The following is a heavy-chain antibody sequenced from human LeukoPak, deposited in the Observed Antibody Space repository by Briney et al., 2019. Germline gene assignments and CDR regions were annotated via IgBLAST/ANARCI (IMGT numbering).Heavy chain of an antibody. D-gene: IGHD6-19*01. V-gene: IGHV3-30-3*01. J-gene: IGHJ4*02. Sequence: GGSLRLSCAASGFTFSSYAMHWVRQAPGKGLEWGAVISYDGSNKYYADSVKGRFTISRDNSKNTLYLQMNSLRAEDTAVYYCARGPYSSGWYGFDYWGQGTLVTVSS. CDR1: GFTFSSYA. CDR3: ARGPYSSGWYGFDY. CDR2: ISYDGSNK.